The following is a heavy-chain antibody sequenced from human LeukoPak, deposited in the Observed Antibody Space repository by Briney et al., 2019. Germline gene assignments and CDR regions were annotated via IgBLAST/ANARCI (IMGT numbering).Heavy chain of an antibody. CDR1: GGSISSGDYY. CDR3: AREDYDFWSGYPGWFDP. D-gene: IGHD3-3*01. CDR2: IYYSGST. V-gene: IGHV4-30-4*01. J-gene: IGHJ5*02. Sequence: SETLSLTCTVSGGSISSGDYYWSWIRQPPGKGLEWIGYIYYSGSTYYNPSLKSRVTTSVDTSKNQFSLKLSSVTAADTAVYYCAREDYDFWSGYPGWFDPWGQGTLVTVSS.